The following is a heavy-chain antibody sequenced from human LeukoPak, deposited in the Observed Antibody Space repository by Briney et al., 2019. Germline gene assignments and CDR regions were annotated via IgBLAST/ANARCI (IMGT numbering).Heavy chain of an antibody. CDR1: GGSISSGSYY. J-gene: IGHJ5*02. CDR2: IYTSGST. V-gene: IGHV4-61*02. CDR3: AREITVTTYNLWTSEGRFDP. Sequence: SQTLSLTCTVSGGSISSGSYYWSWIRQPAGKGLEWIGRIYTSGSTNYNPSLKSRVTISVDTSKNQFSLKLSSATAADTAVYYCAREITVTTYNLWTSEGRFDPWGQGTLVTVSS. D-gene: IGHD4-17*01.